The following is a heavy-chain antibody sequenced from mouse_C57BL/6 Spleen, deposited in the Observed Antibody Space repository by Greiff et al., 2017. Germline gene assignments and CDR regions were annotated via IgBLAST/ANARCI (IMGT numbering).Heavy chain of an antibody. CDR2: IYPRSGNT. V-gene: IGHV1-81*01. CDR3: ARGNWPFDY. D-gene: IGHD2-1*01. J-gene: IGHJ2*01. CDR1: GYTFTSYG. Sequence: QVQLKESGAELARPGASVKLSCKASGYTFTSYGISWVKQRTGQGLEWIGEIYPRSGNTYYNEKFKGKATLTADKSSSTAYMELRSLTSEDSAVYFCARGNWPFDYWGQGTTLTGSS.